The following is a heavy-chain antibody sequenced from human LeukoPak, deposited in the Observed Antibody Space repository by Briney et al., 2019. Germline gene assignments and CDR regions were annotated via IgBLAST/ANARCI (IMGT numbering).Heavy chain of an antibody. D-gene: IGHD3-22*01. CDR3: AKGVHSSGYYDY. CDR1: GFTFSSYA. V-gene: IGHV3-23*01. CDR2: ISGSGGST. J-gene: IGHJ4*02. Sequence: GGSLRPSCAASGFTFSSYAMSWVRQAPGKGLEWVSAISGSGGSTYYADSVKGRFTISRDNSKSTLYLQMNSLRAEDTAVYYCAKGVHSSGYYDYWGQGTLVTVSS.